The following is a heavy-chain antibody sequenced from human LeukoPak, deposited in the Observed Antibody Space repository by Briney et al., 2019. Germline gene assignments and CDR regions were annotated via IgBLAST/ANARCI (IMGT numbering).Heavy chain of an antibody. CDR3: ARTPIGGHSYGYVSAFDI. V-gene: IGHV3-48*03. CDR1: GFAFSSYE. J-gene: IGHJ3*02. D-gene: IGHD5-18*01. Sequence: PGGSLRLSCAASGFAFSSYEMNWVRQAPGKGLEWVSYISSSGSTIYYADSVKGRFTISRDNAKNSLYLQMNSLRAGDTAVYYCARTPIGGHSYGYVSAFDIWGQGTMVTVSS. CDR2: ISSSGSTI.